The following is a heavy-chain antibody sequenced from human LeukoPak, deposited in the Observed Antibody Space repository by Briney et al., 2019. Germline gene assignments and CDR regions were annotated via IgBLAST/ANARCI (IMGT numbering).Heavy chain of an antibody. J-gene: IGHJ4*02. D-gene: IGHD4-23*01. CDR2: ISSAGSPK. CDR1: GLTFSSDS. Sequence: GSLRLSCAASGLTFSSDSMSWVRQAPGKGLEWIAYISSAGSPKFYADSVKGRFTISRDNAKNSLYLQINSLRAEDTAVYYCARVVFRNSVVTPLFDYWGQGTLVTVSS. V-gene: IGHV3-48*04. CDR3: ARVVFRNSVVTPLFDY.